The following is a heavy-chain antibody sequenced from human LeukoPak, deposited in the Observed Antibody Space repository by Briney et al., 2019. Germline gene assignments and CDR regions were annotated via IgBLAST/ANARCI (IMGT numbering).Heavy chain of an antibody. CDR3: ASQNCSGGSCWDV. V-gene: IGHV3-53*01. J-gene: IGHJ6*02. CDR1: GFTVSSNY. D-gene: IGHD2-15*01. Sequence: GGSLRLSCAASGFTVSSNYMSWVRQAPGKGLEWVSVISSGGSTYYADSVKGRFTISRDNSKNTLYLQMNSLRAEDTAVYYCASQNCSGGSCWDVWGQGTTVTVSS. CDR2: ISSGGST.